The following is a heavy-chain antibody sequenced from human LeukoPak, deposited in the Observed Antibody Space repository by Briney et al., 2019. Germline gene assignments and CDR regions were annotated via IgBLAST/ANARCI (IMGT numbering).Heavy chain of an antibody. CDR1: GGSISSYY. CDR3: ARRSIVATVFDAFDI. D-gene: IGHD5-12*01. CDR2: IYTSGST. V-gene: IGHV4-4*07. J-gene: IGHJ3*02. Sequence: SETLSLTCTVSGGSISSYYWSWLRQPAGKGLEWIGRIYTSGSTNYNPSLKSRVTMSVDTSKNQFSLKLSSVTAADTAVYYCARRSIVATVFDAFDIWGQGTIVTVSS.